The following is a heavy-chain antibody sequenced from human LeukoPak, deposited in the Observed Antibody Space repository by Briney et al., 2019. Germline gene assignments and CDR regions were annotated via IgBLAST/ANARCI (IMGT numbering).Heavy chain of an antibody. Sequence: GGSLRLSCAASGFTFDDYTMHWVRRAPGKGLEWVSVISWHGSTTKYADSVRGRFTISRDNRKNSLSLQMNSLRPEDTALYYCAKDIGDSIGYNYFDSWGQGTLVTVSS. CDR3: AKDIGDSIGYNYFDS. CDR2: ISWHGSTT. CDR1: GFTFDDYT. J-gene: IGHJ4*02. D-gene: IGHD3-22*01. V-gene: IGHV3-43*01.